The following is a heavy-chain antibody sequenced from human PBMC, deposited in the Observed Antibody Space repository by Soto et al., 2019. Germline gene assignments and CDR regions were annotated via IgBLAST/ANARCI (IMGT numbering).Heavy chain of an antibody. CDR2: IYYSGST. J-gene: IGHJ4*02. CDR1: GGSISSSSYY. D-gene: IGHD3-10*01. V-gene: IGHV4-39*01. Sequence: SETLSLTCTVSGGSISSSSYYWGWIRQPPGKGLEWIGSIYYSGSTYYNPSLKSRVTISVDTSKNQFSLKLSSVTAADTAMYYCARHSPGSGPPYYFDYWGQGTLVTSPQ. CDR3: ARHSPGSGPPYYFDY.